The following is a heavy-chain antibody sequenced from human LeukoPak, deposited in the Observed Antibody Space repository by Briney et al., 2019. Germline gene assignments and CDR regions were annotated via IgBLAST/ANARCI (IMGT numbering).Heavy chain of an antibody. D-gene: IGHD6-19*01. V-gene: IGHV3-9*01. CDR2: ISWNSGSI. CDR1: GFTFTSYW. J-gene: IGHJ3*02. Sequence: GGSLRLSCAASGFTFTSYWMHWVRQAPGKGLEWVSGISWNSGSIGYADSVKGRFTISRDNAKNSLHLQMNSLRTEDTALYYCAKDVGSGWYWDEAFDIWGQGTMVTVSS. CDR3: AKDVGSGWYWDEAFDI.